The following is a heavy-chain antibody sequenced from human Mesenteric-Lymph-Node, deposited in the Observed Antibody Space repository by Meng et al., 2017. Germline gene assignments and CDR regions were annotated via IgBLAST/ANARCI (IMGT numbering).Heavy chain of an antibody. D-gene: IGHD6-19*01. CDR1: GGSISSYY. J-gene: IGHJ3*02. CDR2: IYYSGST. V-gene: IGHV4-59*01. Sequence: SETLSLTCTVSGGSISSYYWSWIRQPPGKGLEWIGYIYYSGSTNYNPSLKSRVTISVDTSKNQFSLKLSSVTAADTAVYYGARDRGDSSGWYGNVGAFDIWGQGTMVTVSS. CDR3: ARDRGDSSGWYGNVGAFDI.